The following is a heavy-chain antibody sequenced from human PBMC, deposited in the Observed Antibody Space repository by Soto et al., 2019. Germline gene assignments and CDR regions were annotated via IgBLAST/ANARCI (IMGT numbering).Heavy chain of an antibody. Sequence: GGSLRLSCAASGFTFSSYAMSWVRQAPGEGLEWVSTISSSGGGRYYADSVKGRFSISRDNSKNTLYLQMNSLRAEDTAVYYCAKIYYGSGYGSGYYYYGLDVWGQGTTVTVSS. CDR3: AKIYYGSGYGSGYYYYGLDV. CDR1: GFTFSSYA. D-gene: IGHD3-10*01. J-gene: IGHJ6*02. V-gene: IGHV3-23*01. CDR2: ISSSGGGR.